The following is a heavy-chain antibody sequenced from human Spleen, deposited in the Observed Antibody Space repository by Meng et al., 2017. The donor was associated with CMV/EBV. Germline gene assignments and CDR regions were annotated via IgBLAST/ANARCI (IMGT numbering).Heavy chain of an antibody. CDR2: IIPVFHTA. V-gene: IGHV1-69*05. J-gene: IGHJ4*02. CDR1: VGTFSRYA. D-gene: IGHD6-13*01. CDR3: ARGRSSPPDY. Sequence: SVKVSCKGSVGTFSRYAISWVRQAPGQGLEWMGGIIPVFHTAKYPQTFQGRVTISTDESRSTAYMELRSLTSEDTAVYYCARGRSSPPDYWGQGTLVTVSS.